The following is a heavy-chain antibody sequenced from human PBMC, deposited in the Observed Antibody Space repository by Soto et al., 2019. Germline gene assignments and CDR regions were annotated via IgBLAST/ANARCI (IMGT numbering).Heavy chain of an antibody. CDR1: GFSLSNARMG. CDR3: ARVFWGVRGVITVDY. CDR2: IFSNDEK. J-gene: IGHJ4*02. V-gene: IGHV2-26*01. D-gene: IGHD3-10*01. Sequence: QVTLKESGPVLVKPTETLTLTCTVSGFSLSNARMGVSWIRQPPGKALEWLAHIFSNDEKSYSTSLKSRLTISKDTSKSQGVLTMTNMDPVDTATYYCARVFWGVRGVITVDYWGQGTLVTVSS.